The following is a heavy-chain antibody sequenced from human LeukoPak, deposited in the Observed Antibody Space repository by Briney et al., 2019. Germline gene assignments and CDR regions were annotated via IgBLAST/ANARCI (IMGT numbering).Heavy chain of an antibody. V-gene: IGHV7-4-1*02. CDR1: GYTFTSYA. J-gene: IGHJ6*03. CDR3: PGVMESGYGYGDYYYYMVV. D-gene: IGHD5-18*01. Sequence: ASVKVSCKASGYTFTSYAMNWVRQAPGQGLEWMGWINTYTGKPTYDKGFTGRIVYSLETSVSTTYLQISTLKAEEPTAYYCPGVMESGYGYGDYYYYMVVGGKGTTVTVSS. CDR2: INTYTGKP.